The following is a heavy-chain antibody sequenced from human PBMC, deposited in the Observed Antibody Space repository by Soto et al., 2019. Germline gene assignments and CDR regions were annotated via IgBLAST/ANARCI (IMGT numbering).Heavy chain of an antibody. J-gene: IGHJ4*02. CDR2: ISAYNGNT. CDR1: GYTFSVYS. V-gene: IGHV1-18*01. CDR3: AKRNDYGDY. Sequence: QVQLVQSGTEVKKPGASVKVSCKASGYTFSVYSITWVRQAPGQGLEWMGWISAYNGNTNYAQNLQGRVTMTTDTSTSTAYMDLRSLRTDDTAVDYCAKRNDYGDYWGEGTLVTVSS.